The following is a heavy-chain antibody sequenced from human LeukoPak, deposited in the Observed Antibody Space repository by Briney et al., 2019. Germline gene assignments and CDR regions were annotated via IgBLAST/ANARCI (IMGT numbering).Heavy chain of an antibody. CDR1: GFTFSNAW. D-gene: IGHD3-22*01. V-gene: IGHV3-23*01. CDR2: INGFGGST. CDR3: AKRDYSDSSGYASLFDH. Sequence: GGSLRLSCAASGFTFSNAWMSWVRQAPGKGLQWVSGINGFGGSTYYADSVKGRFTISRDNSKNTLYLQMNSLRVEDTAIYYCAKRDYSDSSGYASLFDHWGQGSQVTVSS. J-gene: IGHJ4*02.